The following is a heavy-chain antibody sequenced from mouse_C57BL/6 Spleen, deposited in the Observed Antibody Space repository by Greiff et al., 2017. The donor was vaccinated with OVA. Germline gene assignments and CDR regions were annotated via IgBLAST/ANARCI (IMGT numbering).Heavy chain of an antibody. Sequence: VHVKQSGPELVKPGASVKMSCKASGYTFTDYNMHWVKQSHGKSLEWIGYINPNNGGTSYNQKFKGKATLTVNTSSSTACMELRSLTSEESAVYYFARGCTYDYDADCFAYWGQGTLVTVSA. CDR1: GYTFTDYN. CDR3: ARGCTYDYDADCFAY. CDR2: INPNNGGT. J-gene: IGHJ3*01. D-gene: IGHD2-4*01. V-gene: IGHV1-22*01.